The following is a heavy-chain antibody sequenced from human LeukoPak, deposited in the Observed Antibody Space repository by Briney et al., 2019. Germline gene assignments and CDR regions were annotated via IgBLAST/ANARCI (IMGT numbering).Heavy chain of an antibody. V-gene: IGHV1-69*04. CDR3: AGTVYCGGDCYTLFYYFDY. J-gene: IGHJ4*02. D-gene: IGHD2-21*02. CDR1: GGTFSSYA. CDR2: IIPILGIA. Sequence: GSSVKVSCKASGGTFSSYAISWVRQAPGQGLEWMGRIIPILGIANYAQKFQGRVTITADKSTSTAYMELSSLRSEDTAVYYCAGTVYCGGDCYTLFYYFDYWGQGTLVTVSS.